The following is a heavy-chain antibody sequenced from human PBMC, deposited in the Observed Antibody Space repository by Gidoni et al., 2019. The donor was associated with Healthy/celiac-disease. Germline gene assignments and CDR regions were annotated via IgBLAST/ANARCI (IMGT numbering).Heavy chain of an antibody. J-gene: IGHJ4*02. CDR1: GFTFSGSA. Sequence: EVQLVASGGGLVQPGGSRKLHCAASGFTFSGSAMHWVRQASGKGLEWVGRIRSKANSYATAYAASVKGRFTISRDDSKTTAYLQMNSLKTEDTAVYYCTRPAAIAREDYWGQGTLVTVSS. V-gene: IGHV3-73*02. CDR2: IRSKANSYAT. D-gene: IGHD2-2*01. CDR3: TRPAAIAREDY.